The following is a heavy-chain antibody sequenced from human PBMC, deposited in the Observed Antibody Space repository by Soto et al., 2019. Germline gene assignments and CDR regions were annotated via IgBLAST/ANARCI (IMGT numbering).Heavy chain of an antibody. D-gene: IGHD6-13*01. CDR1: GFTFSSYS. V-gene: IGHV3-21*01. J-gene: IGHJ6*03. CDR3: ARVQPGYNRYYYYYMDV. Sequence: GGSLRLSCAASGFTFSSYSMNWVRQAPGKGLEWVSSISSSSSYIYYADSVKGRFTISRDNAKNSLYLQMNSLRAEDTAVYYCARVQPGYNRYYYYYMDVWGKGTTVTVSS. CDR2: ISSSSSYI.